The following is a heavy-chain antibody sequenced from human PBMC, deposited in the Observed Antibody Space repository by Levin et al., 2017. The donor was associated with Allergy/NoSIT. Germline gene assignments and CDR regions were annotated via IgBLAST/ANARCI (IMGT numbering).Heavy chain of an antibody. V-gene: IGHV3-23*01. J-gene: IGHJ5*02. CDR2: ISGSGGST. CDR3: AKGRVGATFWFDP. Sequence: GESLKISCAASGFTFSSYAMSWVRQAPGKGLEWVSAISGSGGSTYYADSVKGRFTISRDNSKNTLYLQMNSLRAEDTAVYYCAKGRVGATFWFDPWGQGTLVTVSS. D-gene: IGHD1-26*01. CDR1: GFTFSSYA.